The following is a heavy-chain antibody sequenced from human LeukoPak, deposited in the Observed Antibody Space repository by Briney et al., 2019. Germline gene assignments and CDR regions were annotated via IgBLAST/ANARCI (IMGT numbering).Heavy chain of an antibody. Sequence: ASVKVSCNVSGYTLTAFSMHWVRQAPGKGLEWMGGFDSENGETIYAQKFQGRVTMTEDTSIDTAYMELSSLRSEDTALYYCTSLLADLQGYYFDYWGQGTLVTVSS. CDR1: GYTLTAFS. CDR2: FDSENGET. V-gene: IGHV1-24*01. D-gene: IGHD6-19*01. CDR3: TSLLADLQGYYFDY. J-gene: IGHJ4*02.